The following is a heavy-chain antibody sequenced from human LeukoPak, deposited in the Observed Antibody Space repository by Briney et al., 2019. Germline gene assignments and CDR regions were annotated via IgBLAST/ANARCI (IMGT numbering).Heavy chain of an antibody. CDR2: INPNSGDT. D-gene: IGHD6-6*01. CDR3: ARLYSSSSPFDY. Sequence: ASAKVSCKASGYTFTDYYIHWVRQAPGQGLEWMGRINPNSGDTNYAQRFQGRVTMTRDTSISTAYMELNRLRSDDTAVYYCARLYSSSSPFDYWGQGSLVTVSS. J-gene: IGHJ4*02. CDR1: GYTFTDYY. V-gene: IGHV1-2*06.